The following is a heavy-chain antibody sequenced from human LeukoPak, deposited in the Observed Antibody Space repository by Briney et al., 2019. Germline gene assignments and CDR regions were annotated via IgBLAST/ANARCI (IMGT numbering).Heavy chain of an antibody. V-gene: IGHV3-30*18. CDR2: IPYDGSNK. J-gene: IGHJ4*02. Sequence: RSGGSLRLSCAASGSTFSSYGMHWVRQAPGKGLEWVAVIPYDGSNKYYADSVKGRFTISRDNSKNTLYLQMNSLRAEDTAVYYCAKDSSSPFDYWGQGTLVTVSS. CDR3: AKDSSSPFDY. CDR1: GSTFSSYG.